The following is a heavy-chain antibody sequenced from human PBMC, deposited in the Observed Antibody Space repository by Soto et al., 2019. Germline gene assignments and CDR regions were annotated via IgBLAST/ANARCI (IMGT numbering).Heavy chain of an antibody. CDR2: ISAYNGNT. D-gene: IGHD3-22*01. CDR3: ARDPFHYYDSSGYYRRAFDI. Sequence: ASVKVSCKSSGYTFTSYGISWVRQAPGQGLEWMGWISAYNGNTNYAQKLQGRVTMTTDTSTSTAYMELRSLRSDDTAVYYCARDPFHYYDSSGYYRRAFDIWGQGTMVTVSS. J-gene: IGHJ3*02. V-gene: IGHV1-18*01. CDR1: GYTFTSYG.